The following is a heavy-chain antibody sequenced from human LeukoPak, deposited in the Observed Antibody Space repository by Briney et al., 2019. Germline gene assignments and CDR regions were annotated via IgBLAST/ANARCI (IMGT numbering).Heavy chain of an antibody. J-gene: IGHJ4*02. CDR3: ASLYCTHTTCYYFDY. D-gene: IGHD2-2*01. V-gene: IGHV3-7*01. CDR1: GFTFSSYA. CDR2: IEQDGSEK. Sequence: GGSLRLSCAASGFTFSSYAMSWVRQAPGKGLEWVANIEQDGSEKYYVDSVKGRFTISRDNARNSLYLQMNSLRAEDTAVYYCASLYCTHTTCYYFDYWGQGTLVSVSS.